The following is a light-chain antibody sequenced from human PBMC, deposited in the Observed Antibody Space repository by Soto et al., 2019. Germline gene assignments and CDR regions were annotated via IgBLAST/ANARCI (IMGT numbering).Light chain of an antibody. CDR1: QSVRSN. CDR3: QQGNILPPL. CDR2: GAS. J-gene: IGKJ4*01. Sequence: IVITKSPATRSMSKGERATLSCGASQSVRSNLAWYHQKPGQAPRLLIYGASTRDTGIPARFSGSGSGTEFTLTINSLQSEDFVVYYCQQGNILPPLFGGGTKVDI. V-gene: IGKV3D-15*01.